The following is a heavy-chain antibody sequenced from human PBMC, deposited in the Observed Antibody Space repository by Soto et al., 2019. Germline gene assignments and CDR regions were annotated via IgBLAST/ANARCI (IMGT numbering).Heavy chain of an antibody. V-gene: IGHV4-59*08. Sequence: QVQLQESGPGLVKPSETLSLTCTVSGGSISNYYWSWIRQPPGKGLEWIGYIYYSGSTNYNPSLKSRVTISVDTSKNQFSLKLSSVTAADTAVYYCARHIGRGFDYWGQGTLVTVSS. J-gene: IGHJ4*02. CDR2: IYYSGST. CDR3: ARHIGRGFDY. CDR1: GGSISNYY. D-gene: IGHD3-10*01.